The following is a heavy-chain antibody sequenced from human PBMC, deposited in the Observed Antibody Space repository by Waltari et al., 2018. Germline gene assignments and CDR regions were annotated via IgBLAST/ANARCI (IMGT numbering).Heavy chain of an antibody. D-gene: IGHD2-15*01. V-gene: IGHV3-48*03. CDR2: IVSSGSTI. Sequence: EVQLVASGVTLAQPGGSLRLSCVHSAFPFSHCEMNCVRQVPGKGLEWVSYIVSSGSTIYYADSVRGRFTISRDNAKNSLYLEMSSLRAEDTALYYCARDGGAYCNGGNCSPFEQWGQGTLVTVSS. CDR1: AFPFSHCE. J-gene: IGHJ4*02. CDR3: ARDGGAYCNGGNCSPFEQ.